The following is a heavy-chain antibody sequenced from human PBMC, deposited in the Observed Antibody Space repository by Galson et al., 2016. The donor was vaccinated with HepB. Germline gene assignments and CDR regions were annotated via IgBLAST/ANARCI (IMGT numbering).Heavy chain of an antibody. CDR1: GFTFSNYG. D-gene: IGHD3-9*01. CDR3: ARIYYEILTGLTPWYYFDS. Sequence: SLRLSCAASGFTFSNYGMHWVRQAPGKGLEWVAVIWYDGSEKYYADSVKGRFTISRDNSNNTLHLQMNSLRAEDTAVYYCARIYYEILTGLTPWYYFDSWGQGTLVTVSS. CDR2: IWYDGSEK. V-gene: IGHV3-33*01. J-gene: IGHJ4*02.